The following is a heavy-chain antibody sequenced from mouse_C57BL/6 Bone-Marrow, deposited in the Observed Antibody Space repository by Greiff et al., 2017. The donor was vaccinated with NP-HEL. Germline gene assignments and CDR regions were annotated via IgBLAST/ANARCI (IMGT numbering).Heavy chain of an antibody. J-gene: IGHJ2*01. CDR3: ATRGYDYFDY. CDR1: GFTFSDYY. Sequence: EVKLVESGGGLVQPGGSLKLSCAASGFTFSDYYMYWVRQTPEKRLEWVAYISNGGGSTYYPDNVKGRFTISRDNAKNTLYLQMSRLKSEDTAMYYCATRGYDYFDYWGQGTTLTVSS. V-gene: IGHV5-12*01. D-gene: IGHD3-1*01. CDR2: ISNGGGST.